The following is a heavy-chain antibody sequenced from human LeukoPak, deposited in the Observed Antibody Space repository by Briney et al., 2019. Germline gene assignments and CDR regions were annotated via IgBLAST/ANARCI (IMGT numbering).Heavy chain of an antibody. J-gene: IGHJ4*02. CDR3: ARGDGYKDFDY. CDR2: IYTSGST. Sequence: TSQTLSLTCTVSGGSISSGSYYWSWIRQPAGKGLEWIGRIYTSGSTNYNPSLKSRVTISVDTSKNQFSLKLSSVTAADTAVYYCARGDGYKDFDYWGQGTLVTVSS. D-gene: IGHD5-24*01. V-gene: IGHV4-61*02. CDR1: GGSISSGSYY.